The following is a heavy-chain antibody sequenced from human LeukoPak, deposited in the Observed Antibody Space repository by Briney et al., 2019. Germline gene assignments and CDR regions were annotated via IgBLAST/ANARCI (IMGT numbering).Heavy chain of an antibody. J-gene: IGHJ5*02. CDR1: GYTFTGYY. D-gene: IGHD2-21*01. CDR2: INPNSGGT. CDR3: ARVPIEVTSDGWFVP. V-gene: IGHV1-2*02. Sequence: ASVTVSCKASGYTFTGYYMHWVRLAPGPGLEWMGWINPNSGGTNYAQKFHGRVTMAMDTSSSTAYKELSRLRSDDTTVYYCARVPIEVTSDGWFVPRGVGALCTVSS.